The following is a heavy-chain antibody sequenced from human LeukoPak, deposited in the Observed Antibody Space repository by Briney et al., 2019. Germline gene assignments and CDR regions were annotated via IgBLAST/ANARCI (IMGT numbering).Heavy chain of an antibody. CDR1: GGSFSGYY. Sequence: PSETLSLTCAVYGGSFSGYYWSWIRQPPGKGLEWIGEINHSGSTNYNPSLKSRVTISVDTSKNQFSLKLSSVTAADTAVYYCARHGPDSSGYYVYFDYWGQGTLVTVSS. J-gene: IGHJ4*02. V-gene: IGHV4-34*01. D-gene: IGHD3-22*01. CDR3: ARHGPDSSGYYVYFDY. CDR2: INHSGST.